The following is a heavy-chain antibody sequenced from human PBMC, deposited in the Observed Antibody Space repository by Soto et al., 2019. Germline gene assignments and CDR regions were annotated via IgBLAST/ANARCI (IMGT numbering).Heavy chain of an antibody. D-gene: IGHD3-22*01. Sequence: ASVKVSCKVSGYSLLALSMHWVRQAPGKGLEWMGRFDPEDGETVYAQKFQGRINMTEDTSTDTAYLELSSLRFEDTAVYYCATAGLVVTSQHKLGYWGHGILVTVSS. V-gene: IGHV1-24*01. J-gene: IGHJ4*01. CDR3: ATAGLVVTSQHKLGY. CDR2: FDPEDGET. CDR1: GYSLLALS.